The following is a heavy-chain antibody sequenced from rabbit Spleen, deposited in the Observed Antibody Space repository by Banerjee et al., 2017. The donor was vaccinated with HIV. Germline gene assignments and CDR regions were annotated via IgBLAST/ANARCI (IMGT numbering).Heavy chain of an antibody. V-gene: IGHV1S40*01. J-gene: IGHJ3*01. CDR2: IYPSFGVT. CDR1: GFSFSSSYY. D-gene: IGHD2-1*01. Sequence: QSLVESGGGLVQPEGSLTLTCTASGFSFSSSYYIYWVRQAPGKELEWIARIYPSFGVTNYANSVKGRFTISRDRAQITVCLRMTSLTASDTAPYFCVRGYDDSGDYTRLDLWGPGTLVTVS. CDR3: VRGYDDSGDYTRLDL.